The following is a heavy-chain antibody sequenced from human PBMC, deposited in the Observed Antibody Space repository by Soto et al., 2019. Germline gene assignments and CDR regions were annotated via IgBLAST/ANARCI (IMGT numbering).Heavy chain of an antibody. CDR2: ISGSGNYT. V-gene: IGHV3-21*01. D-gene: IGHD4-4*01. J-gene: IGHJ4*02. CDR1: GFTFSTYS. Sequence: GGSLRLSCAASGFTFSTYSMNWVRPAPGKGLEWVSSISGSGNYTHYADFLRGRFTISRDNAKTSLYLQMNSLRAEDTAVYYCAREGINNYNEYYFDSWGQGTVVTAPQ. CDR3: AREGINNYNEYYFDS.